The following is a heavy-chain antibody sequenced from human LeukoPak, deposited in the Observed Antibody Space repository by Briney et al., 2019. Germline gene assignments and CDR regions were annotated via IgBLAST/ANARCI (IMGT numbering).Heavy chain of an antibody. CDR2: IHNSGDS. V-gene: IGHV4-38-2*02. D-gene: IGHD3-10*01. CDR1: GYPVSRGYY. Sequence: PSETLSLTCNVSGYPVSRGYYWGWIRQPPGKHLEWIGSIHNSGDSFDNPSLRSRVAMSMDMSKNQFSLKLTSVTASDSAVYYCARGEIGDFDSWGQGILVIVST. CDR3: ARGEIGDFDS. J-gene: IGHJ4*02.